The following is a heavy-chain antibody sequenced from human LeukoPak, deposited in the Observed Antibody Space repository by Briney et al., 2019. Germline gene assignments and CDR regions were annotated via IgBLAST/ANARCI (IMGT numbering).Heavy chain of an antibody. CDR1: GGSFSGYY. CDR2: INHSGST. Sequence: PSETLSLTCAAYGGSFSGYYWSWIRQPPGKGLEWIGEINHSGSTNYNPSLKSRVTISVDTSKNQFSLKLSSVTAADTAVYYCARGIAITGTTSLSSYYFDYWGQGTLVTVSS. CDR3: ARGIAITGTTSLSSYYFDY. D-gene: IGHD1-20*01. V-gene: IGHV4-34*01. J-gene: IGHJ4*02.